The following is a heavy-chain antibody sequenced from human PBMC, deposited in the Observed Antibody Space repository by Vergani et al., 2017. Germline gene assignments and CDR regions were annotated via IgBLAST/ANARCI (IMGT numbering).Heavy chain of an antibody. CDR2: INPNTGET. V-gene: IGHV1-2*02. D-gene: IGHD2-21*01. Sequence: QVHLMQSGAEVKKPGASVTVSCKASGYTFIGFFIHWVRQAPGHELEWMGWINPNTGETTYSQASQGRVMMTLDTSTSTVYMELRSLKFDDTAIYYSARDTPVAVPGRGEEAWGQGTLVTVSS. CDR1: GYTFIGFF. CDR3: ARDTPVAVPGRGEEA. J-gene: IGHJ5*02.